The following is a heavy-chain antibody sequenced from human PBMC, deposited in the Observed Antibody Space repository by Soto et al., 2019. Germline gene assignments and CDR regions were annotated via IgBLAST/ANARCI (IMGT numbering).Heavy chain of an antibody. CDR2: INSDGSST. Sequence: GGSLRLSCAASGFTFSSYWMHWVRQAPGKGLVWVSRINSDGSSTSYADSVKGRFTISRDNAKNTLYLQMNSLRAEDTAVYYCARVRSGWNYQYYYTSHGMDVWGQGTTVTVSS. CDR3: ARVRSGWNYQYYYTSHGMDV. J-gene: IGHJ6*02. CDR1: GFTFSSYW. D-gene: IGHD1-7*01. V-gene: IGHV3-74*01.